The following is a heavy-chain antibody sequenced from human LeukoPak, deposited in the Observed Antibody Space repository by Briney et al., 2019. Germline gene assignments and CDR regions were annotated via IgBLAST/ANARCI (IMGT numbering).Heavy chain of an antibody. CDR3: ARHRTRGYCSSTSCYFYYFDY. CDR1: GYSITSAYY. J-gene: IGHJ4*02. V-gene: IGHV4-38-2*02. CDR2: LFLKGST. Sequence: SETLSLTCTVSGYSITSAYYWGWIRQPPGKGLEWIGSLFLKGSTYYNPSLKSRVTISVDTSKNQFSLTLSSVTAADTAVYYCARHRTRGYCSSTSCYFYYFDYWGQGTLVTVSS. D-gene: IGHD2-2*01.